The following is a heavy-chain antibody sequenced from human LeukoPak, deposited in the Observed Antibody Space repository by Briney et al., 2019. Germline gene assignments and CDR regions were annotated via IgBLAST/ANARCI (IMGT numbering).Heavy chain of an antibody. D-gene: IGHD6-6*01. Sequence: SETLSLTCTVSADSFSRSGFYRGWIRQPPGRGLDWIASIYYRGDTYYTPSLQSRVTISVDTSKRQFSLKLRSVTAADTAVYYCARQLGSSIEHWGQGTLVTVSS. CDR1: ADSFSRSGFY. CDR2: IYYRGDT. J-gene: IGHJ1*01. CDR3: ARQLGSSIEH. V-gene: IGHV4-39*01.